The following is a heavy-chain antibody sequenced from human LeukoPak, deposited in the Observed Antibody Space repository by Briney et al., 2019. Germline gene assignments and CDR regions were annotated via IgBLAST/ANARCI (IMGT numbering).Heavy chain of an antibody. CDR3: ARGRYYYDSSGTDAFDI. CDR1: GYTFTSYD. J-gene: IGHJ3*02. Sequence: ASVKVSCRASGYTFTSYDINWVRQAPGQGLEWMGWMNPNSGNTGYAQKFQGRVTMTRNTSISTAYMELSSLRSEDTAVYYCARGRYYYDSSGTDAFDIWGQGTMVTVPS. CDR2: MNPNSGNT. V-gene: IGHV1-8*01. D-gene: IGHD3-22*01.